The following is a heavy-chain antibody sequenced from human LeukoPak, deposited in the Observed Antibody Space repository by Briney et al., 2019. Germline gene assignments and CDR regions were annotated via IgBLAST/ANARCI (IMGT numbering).Heavy chain of an antibody. Sequence: SETLSLTCTVSGGSISSSSYYWGWIRQPPGKGLEWIGSIYYSGSTYYNPSLKSRVTISVDTSKNQFSLKLSSVTAADTAVYYCARDRNEFDAFDIWGQGTMVTVSS. CDR2: IYYSGST. D-gene: IGHD1-14*01. CDR3: ARDRNEFDAFDI. V-gene: IGHV4-39*07. CDR1: GGSISSSSYY. J-gene: IGHJ3*02.